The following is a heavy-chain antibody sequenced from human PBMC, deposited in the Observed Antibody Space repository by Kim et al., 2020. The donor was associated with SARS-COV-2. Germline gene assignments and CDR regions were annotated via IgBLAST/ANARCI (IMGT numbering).Heavy chain of an antibody. CDR3: ASQFARRCSGGSCPHRSYYYYYGMDV. Sequence: SETLSLTCAVYGGSFSGYYWSWIRQPPGKGLEWIGEINHSGSTNYNPSLKSRVTISVDTSKNQFSLKLSSVTAADTAVYYCASQFARRCSGGSCPHRSYYYYYGMDVWGQGTTVTVSS. CDR1: GGSFSGYY. J-gene: IGHJ6*02. V-gene: IGHV4-34*01. D-gene: IGHD2-15*01. CDR2: INHSGST.